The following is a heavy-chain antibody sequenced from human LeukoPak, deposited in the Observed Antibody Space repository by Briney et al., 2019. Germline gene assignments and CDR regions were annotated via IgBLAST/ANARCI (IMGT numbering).Heavy chain of an antibody. V-gene: IGHV4-38-2*01. J-gene: IGHJ3*02. Sequence: SETLSLTCAVSGYSISSGYYWGWLRQPPGKGREWIGSIYHSGSTYYNPSLKSRVTISVDTSKNQFSLKLSSVTAADTAVYYCARLTVSVGKDAFDIWGQGTMVTVSS. CDR2: IYHSGST. CDR1: GYSISSGYY. CDR3: ARLTVSVGKDAFDI. D-gene: IGHD1-26*01.